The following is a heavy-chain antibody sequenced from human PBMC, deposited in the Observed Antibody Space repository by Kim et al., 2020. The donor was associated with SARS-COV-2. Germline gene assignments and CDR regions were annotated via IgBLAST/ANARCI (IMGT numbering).Heavy chain of an antibody. CDR3: ASYYYGSGSYYKLDY. J-gene: IGHJ4*02. D-gene: IGHD3-10*01. CDR1: GGSISSSSYY. V-gene: IGHV4-39*01. CDR2: IYYSGST. Sequence: SETLSLTCTVSGGSISSSSYYWGWIRQPPGKGLEWIGSIYYSGSTYYNPSLKSRVTISVDTSKNQFSLKLSSVTAADTAVYYCASYYYGSGSYYKLDYWGQGTLVTVSS.